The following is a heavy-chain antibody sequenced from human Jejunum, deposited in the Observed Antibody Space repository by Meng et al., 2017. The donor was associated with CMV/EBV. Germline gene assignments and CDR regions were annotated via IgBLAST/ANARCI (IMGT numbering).Heavy chain of an antibody. CDR3: AKDPEYYYDSSGYYYD. CDR1: FTFSSSG. V-gene: IGHV3-30*02. J-gene: IGHJ4*02. Sequence: FTFSSSGMNWVRQAPGKGLEWVAFIRFDGSNKDYADSVKGRFTISRDNSKKTLYLQMNSLRAEDTAVYYCAKDPEYYYDSSGYYYDWGQGTLVTVSS. D-gene: IGHD3-22*01. CDR2: IRFDGSNK.